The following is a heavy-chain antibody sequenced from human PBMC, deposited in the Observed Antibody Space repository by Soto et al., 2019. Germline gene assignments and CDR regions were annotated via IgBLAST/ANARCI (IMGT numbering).Heavy chain of an antibody. J-gene: IGHJ4*02. V-gene: IGHV3-33*01. CDR2: IYYDGSKK. Sequence: QVQLVESGGGVVQPGRSLRLSCAASGFIFSTYAMHWVRQAPGKGLEWVAIIYYDGSKKYYADSVKGRFTISRDNSKNTLYQQMNSLRAEDTAVYYCARDGGGSYYYFDYWGQGTLVTVSS. CDR1: GFIFSTYA. D-gene: IGHD1-26*01. CDR3: ARDGGGSYYYFDY.